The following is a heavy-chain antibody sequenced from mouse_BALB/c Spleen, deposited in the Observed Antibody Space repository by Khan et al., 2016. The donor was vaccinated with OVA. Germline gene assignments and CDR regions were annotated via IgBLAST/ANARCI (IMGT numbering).Heavy chain of an antibody. CDR2: IWSGGNT. D-gene: IGHD2-14*01. CDR1: GFSLNTYG. J-gene: IGHJ3*01. Sequence: QVQLKQSGPGLVQPSQSLSITCTVSGFSLNTYGVHWVRQSPGKGLEWLGVIWSGGNTDYNAPFISRLNISKDNYKSQDFFKMNSLRPDDTAIYYCARNSYMYDFTYWGQGTLVTVSA. V-gene: IGHV2-4-1*01. CDR3: ARNSYMYDFTY.